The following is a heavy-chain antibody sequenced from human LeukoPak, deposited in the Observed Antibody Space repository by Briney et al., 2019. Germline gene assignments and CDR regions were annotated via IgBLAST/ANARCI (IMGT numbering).Heavy chain of an antibody. Sequence: GGSLRLSCAASGFTFRSYWMSWVRQAPGKGLEFVANIKQEGNEKYYVDSVKGRFTISRDNAKNSLYLQMNGLRAEGTAVYYCAANGGPFDFWGQGTLVTVSA. D-gene: IGHD4-23*01. J-gene: IGHJ4*02. CDR2: IKQEGNEK. CDR1: GFTFRSYW. V-gene: IGHV3-7*05. CDR3: AANGGPFDF.